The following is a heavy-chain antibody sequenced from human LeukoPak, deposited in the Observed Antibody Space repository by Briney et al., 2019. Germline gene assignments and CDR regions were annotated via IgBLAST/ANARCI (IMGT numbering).Heavy chain of an antibody. V-gene: IGHV3-11*01. D-gene: IGHD3-3*01. J-gene: IGHJ5*02. CDR3: ARVLREWLLFGWFDP. CDR2: ISSSGSTI. Sequence: PGGSLRLSCAASGFTFSDYYMSWIRQAPGKGLEWVSYISSSGSTIYYADSVKGRFTISRDNAKNSLYLQMNSLRAEDTAVYYCARVLREWLLFGWFDPWGQGTLVTVSS. CDR1: GFTFSDYY.